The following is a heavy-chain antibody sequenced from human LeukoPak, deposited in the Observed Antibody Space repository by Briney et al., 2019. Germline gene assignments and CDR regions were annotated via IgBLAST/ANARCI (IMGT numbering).Heavy chain of an antibody. D-gene: IGHD3-10*01. Sequence: SETLSPTCAVSGGPFSGYFWSWIRQPPGKGLEWIGEIHNSGTTNYNPSLNSRVTISEDTSKNQFYLNLSSVTAADTAVYYCARRYYYNLGSFPFDFWGQGTLVTVSS. V-gene: IGHV4-34*01. CDR3: ARRYYYNLGSFPFDF. J-gene: IGHJ4*02. CDR2: IHNSGTT. CDR1: GGPFSGYF.